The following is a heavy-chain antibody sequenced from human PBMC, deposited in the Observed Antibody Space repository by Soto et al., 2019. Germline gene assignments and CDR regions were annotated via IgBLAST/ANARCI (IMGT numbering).Heavy chain of an antibody. J-gene: IGHJ2*01. V-gene: IGHV3-21*06. CDR2: ISSSSSNI. CDR3: ARDGGRRGGGYFDL. CDR1: GFTFSSYS. Sequence: EVQLVESGGGLVKPGGSLRLSCAASGFTFSSYSMNWVRQAPGKGLEWVSSISSSSSNIYYADAVKGRFTMSRGNAKNLGYLQKKSPGAEDTAVYYCARDGGRRGGGYFDLWGRGTLVTVSS. D-gene: IGHD3-16*01.